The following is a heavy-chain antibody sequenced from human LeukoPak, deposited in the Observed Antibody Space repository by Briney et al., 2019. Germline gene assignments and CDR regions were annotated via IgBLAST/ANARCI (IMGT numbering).Heavy chain of an antibody. J-gene: IGHJ4*02. CDR1: GFTFRTIG. V-gene: IGHV3-30*02. CDR2: IQNDGNKK. D-gene: IGHD3-3*01. Sequence: GGSLRLSCVWSGFTFRTIGMHWVRQAPGKGLEWVAFIQNDGNKKDYADSVRGRFIIFRDDSKNTVFLQMDSLRAEDTAVYHCARDIWDRDYCYFDHWGQGTLVTVFS. CDR3: ARDIWDRDYCYFDH.